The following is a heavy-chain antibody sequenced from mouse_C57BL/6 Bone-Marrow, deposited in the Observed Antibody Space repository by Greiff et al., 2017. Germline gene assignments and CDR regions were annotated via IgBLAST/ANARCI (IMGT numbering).Heavy chain of an antibody. CDR1: GFNIKDDY. J-gene: IGHJ1*03. Sequence: EVQLQQSGAELVRPGASVKLSCTASGFNIKDDYMHWVKQRPEQGLEWIGWIDPENGDTEYASKFQGKATITSDTSSNTAYRQLSSLTSEDTAVYYCTTGGNYWYFDVWGTGTTVTVSS. CDR2: IDPENGDT. D-gene: IGHD2-1*01. CDR3: TTGGNYWYFDV. V-gene: IGHV14-4*01.